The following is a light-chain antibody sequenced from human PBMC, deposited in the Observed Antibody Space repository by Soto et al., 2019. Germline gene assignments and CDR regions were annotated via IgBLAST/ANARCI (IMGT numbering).Light chain of an antibody. J-gene: IGKJ5*01. V-gene: IGKV1-39*01. CDR3: QQSYSTPPIT. Sequence: DIQMTQSPSSLSASVGDRVTITCRASQSISNYLNWYQQKPGKAPKLLIYAASSLQSGVPSRFSGSGSGTAFTLTISSLQPADFATYYCQQSYSTPPITFGQGTRLEI. CDR2: AAS. CDR1: QSISNY.